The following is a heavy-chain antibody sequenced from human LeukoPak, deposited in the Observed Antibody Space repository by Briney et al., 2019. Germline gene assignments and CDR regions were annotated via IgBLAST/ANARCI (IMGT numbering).Heavy chain of an antibody. Sequence: GASVRVSCKASGGTFSSYAISWVRQAPGQGLEWMGRIIPILGIANYAQKFQGRVTVTADKSTSTAYMELSSLRSEDTAVYYCARERKTVTAENDAFDIWGQGTMVTVSS. D-gene: IGHD7-27*01. V-gene: IGHV1-69*04. CDR1: GGTFSSYA. CDR2: IIPILGIA. J-gene: IGHJ3*02. CDR3: ARERKTVTAENDAFDI.